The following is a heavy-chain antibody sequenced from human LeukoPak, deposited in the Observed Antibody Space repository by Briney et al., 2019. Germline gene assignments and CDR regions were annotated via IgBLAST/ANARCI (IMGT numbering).Heavy chain of an antibody. J-gene: IGHJ4*02. CDR3: ARGYSSSWFYFDS. Sequence: SETLPLTCTVSGGSISSYYWSWIRQPPGKGLEWIGYILYSGSTYYNPSLKSRVTISVDTFKNQFSLKFSSVTAADTAVYYCARGYSSSWFYFDSWGQGTLVTVSS. D-gene: IGHD6-13*01. CDR1: GGSISSYY. CDR2: ILYSGST. V-gene: IGHV4-59*08.